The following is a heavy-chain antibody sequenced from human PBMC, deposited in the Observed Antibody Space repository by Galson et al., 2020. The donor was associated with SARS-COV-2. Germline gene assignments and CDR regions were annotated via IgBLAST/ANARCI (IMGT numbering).Heavy chain of an antibody. CDR1: GYTFTHYA. Sequence: ASVKVSCKTSGYTFTHYALTWVRQAPGQGLEGMGWLSAYNGDTNYAQKFQGRVTMTRDTSISTAYMELSRLRSDDTAVYYCAREGYSSSWYHSNWFDPWGQGTLVTVSS. D-gene: IGHD6-13*01. CDR2: LSAYNGDT. CDR3: AREGYSSSWYHSNWFDP. V-gene: IGHV1-2*02. J-gene: IGHJ5*02.